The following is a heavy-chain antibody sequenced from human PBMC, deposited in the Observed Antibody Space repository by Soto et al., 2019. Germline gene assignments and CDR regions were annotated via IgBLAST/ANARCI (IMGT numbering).Heavy chain of an antibody. D-gene: IGHD6-19*01. CDR2: IRSKAYGGTT. CDR1: GFTFGDYA. V-gene: IGHV3-49*03. CDR3: TRATQSVRKRGAYSSGWNFDY. J-gene: IGHJ4*02. Sequence: GGSLRLSCTASGFTFGDYAMSWFRQAPGKGLEWVGFIRSKAYGGTTEYAASVKGRFTISRDDSKSIAYLQMNSLKTEDTAVYYCTRATQSVRKRGAYSSGWNFDYWGQGTLVTVSS.